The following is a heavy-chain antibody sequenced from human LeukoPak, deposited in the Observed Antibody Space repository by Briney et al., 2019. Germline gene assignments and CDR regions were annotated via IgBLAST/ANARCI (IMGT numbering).Heavy chain of an antibody. Sequence: ASVKVSCKTSHYTFSNYVITWVRQAPGQGLEWMGWISGHNGSTNYAQRFQGRVTMTTDTSTSTAYMELRSLESDDTAMYYCARASGEVRMAGPTLRGAFDVWGQGTMVTVSS. D-gene: IGHD1-1*01. J-gene: IGHJ3*01. CDR3: ARASGEVRMAGPTLRGAFDV. V-gene: IGHV1-18*01. CDR2: ISGHNGST. CDR1: HYTFSNYV.